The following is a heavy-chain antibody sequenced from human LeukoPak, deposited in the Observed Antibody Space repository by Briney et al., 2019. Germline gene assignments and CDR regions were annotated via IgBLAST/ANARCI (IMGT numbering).Heavy chain of an antibody. CDR1: GYSISSGYY. D-gene: IGHD6-13*01. J-gene: IGHJ6*03. Sequence: SETLSLTCTVSGYSISSGYYWGWIRQPPGKGLEWIGSLYHSGSTYYNPSLKSRVTISADTSKNQFSLKLRSVTAADTAVYYCARVAQQLVDGTHYYYYMDVWGKGTTVTVSS. V-gene: IGHV4-38-2*02. CDR3: ARVAQQLVDGTHYYYYMDV. CDR2: LYHSGST.